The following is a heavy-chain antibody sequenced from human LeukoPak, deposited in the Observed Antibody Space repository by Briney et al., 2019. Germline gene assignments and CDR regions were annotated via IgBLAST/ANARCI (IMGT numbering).Heavy chain of an antibody. Sequence: PGGSLRLSCAASGFTFSSYSMNWVRQAPGKGLEWVSSISSSSSYIYYADSVKGRFTISRDNAKNSLYLQMNSLRAEDTAVYYCARDFLRDSSGYYWGQGTLVTVSS. J-gene: IGHJ4*02. CDR2: ISSSSSYI. CDR1: GFTFSSYS. D-gene: IGHD3-22*01. V-gene: IGHV3-21*01. CDR3: ARDFLRDSSGYY.